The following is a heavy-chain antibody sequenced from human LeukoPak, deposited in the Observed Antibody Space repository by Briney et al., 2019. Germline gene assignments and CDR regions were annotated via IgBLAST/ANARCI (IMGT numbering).Heavy chain of an antibody. CDR2: ISYDGSNK. V-gene: IGHV3-30-3*01. Sequence: GGSLRLSCAASGFTFSSYAMHWVRQAPGKGLEWVAVISYDGSNKYYADSVKGRFTISRDNSKNTLYLQMNSLRAEDTAVYYCARSYQIIAVAAHFDYWGQGTLVTVSS. CDR3: ARSYQIIAVAAHFDY. D-gene: IGHD6-19*01. J-gene: IGHJ4*02. CDR1: GFTFSSYA.